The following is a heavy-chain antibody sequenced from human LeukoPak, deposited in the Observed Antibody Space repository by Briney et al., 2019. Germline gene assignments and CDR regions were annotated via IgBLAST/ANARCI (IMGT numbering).Heavy chain of an antibody. D-gene: IGHD1-26*01. CDR1: GGSISSYY. J-gene: IGHJ4*02. V-gene: IGHV4-4*07. Sequence: SSETLSLTCTVSGGSISSYYWSWIRQPAGKGLEWIGRIYTSGSTNYNPSLKSRVTISVDTSKNQFSLKLSSVTAADTAVYYCAREGWSESGSYLYYFDYWGQGTLVTVSS. CDR2: IYTSGST. CDR3: AREGWSESGSYLYYFDY.